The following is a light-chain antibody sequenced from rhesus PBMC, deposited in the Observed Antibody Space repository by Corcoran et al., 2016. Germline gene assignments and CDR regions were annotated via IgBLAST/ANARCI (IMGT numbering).Light chain of an antibody. CDR2: AAS. CDR3: QQGYNTPWT. V-gene: IGKV1-18*01. Sequence: DIQMTQSPSSLSASVGDKVTITCRASQGISSWLAWYPQKPGKAPKLRIYAASSLQSGVPSRFSGIGQGTDYTLTISSLQPEEFATYYCQQGYNTPWTFGQGTKVEIK. CDR1: QGISSW. J-gene: IGKJ1*01.